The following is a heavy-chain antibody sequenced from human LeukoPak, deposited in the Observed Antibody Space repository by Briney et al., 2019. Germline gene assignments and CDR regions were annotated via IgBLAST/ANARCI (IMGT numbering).Heavy chain of an antibody. V-gene: IGHV4-39*07. Sequence: SETLSLTCTVSGGSISSGSYYWSWIRQPAGKGLEWIGSIYYSGSTYYNPSLKSRVTISVDTSKNQFSLKLSSVTAADTAVYYCARVSAVAGTRYYYYYYMDVWGKGTTVTVSS. J-gene: IGHJ6*03. D-gene: IGHD6-19*01. CDR3: ARVSAVAGTRYYYYYYMDV. CDR1: GGSISSGSYY. CDR2: IYYSGST.